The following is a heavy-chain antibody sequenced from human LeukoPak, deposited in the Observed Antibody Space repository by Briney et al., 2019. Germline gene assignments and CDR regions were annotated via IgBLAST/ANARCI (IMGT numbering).Heavy chain of an antibody. V-gene: IGHV3-13*01. Sequence: GGSLRLSCAASEFTFSSFDMHWVRQPTGQGLEWVSTIGTASDTYYPGSVEGRFTLSRDNAKNSLYLQVNSLTAGDTAVYYCARGPPRGKYYYMDVWGKGTTVTVSS. CDR2: IGTASDT. CDR1: EFTFSSFD. D-gene: IGHD1-1*01. J-gene: IGHJ6*03. CDR3: ARGPPRGKYYYMDV.